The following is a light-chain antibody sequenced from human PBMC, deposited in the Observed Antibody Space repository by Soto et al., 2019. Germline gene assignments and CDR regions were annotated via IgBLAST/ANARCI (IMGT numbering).Light chain of an antibody. CDR2: EVS. J-gene: IGLJ2*01. CDR1: SRDVGGYDY. Sequence: QSALTQPRSVSGSPGQSVTISCTGTSRDVGGYDYVSWYQQHPGKAPKLMISEVSKRPSGVPDRFSGSKSGNTASLTVSGLQAYDEADYYCSSYAGSVNVIFGGGTKLTVL. CDR3: SSYAGSVNVI. V-gene: IGLV2-8*01.